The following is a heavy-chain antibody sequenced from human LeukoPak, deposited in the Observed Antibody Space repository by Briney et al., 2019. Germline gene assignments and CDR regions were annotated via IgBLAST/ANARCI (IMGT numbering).Heavy chain of an antibody. V-gene: IGHV3-13*01. CDR1: GFTFSSYD. CDR2: IGTAGDT. D-gene: IGHD6-13*01. J-gene: IGHJ6*02. CDR3: ARAPDPRFIAAAGTNYYYGMDV. Sequence: PGGSLRLSCAASGFTFSSYDMHWVRQATGKGLEWVSAIGTAGDTYYPGSVKGRFTISRENAKNSLYLQMNSLRAGDTAVYYCARAPDPRFIAAAGTNYYYGMDVWGQGTTVTVSS.